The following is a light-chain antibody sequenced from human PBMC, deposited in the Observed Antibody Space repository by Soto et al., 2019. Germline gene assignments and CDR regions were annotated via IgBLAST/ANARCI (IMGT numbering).Light chain of an antibody. Sequence: EVVLTQSPGTLSLSPGERATLSCRASQSVSSSTYLAWYQQKPGQAPRLLIYGASSRATGIPGRFSGSGSGTDFTLTISRLEPEDFAVYYCQQYGSSPRTLGQGTKVDIK. CDR3: QQYGSSPRT. V-gene: IGKV3-20*01. CDR2: GAS. J-gene: IGKJ1*01. CDR1: QSVSSSTY.